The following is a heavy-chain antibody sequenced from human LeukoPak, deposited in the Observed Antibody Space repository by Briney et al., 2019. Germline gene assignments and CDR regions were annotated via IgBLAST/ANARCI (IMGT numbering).Heavy chain of an antibody. CDR3: AREVGGYRYGYRPTELSWYFDL. J-gene: IGHJ2*01. CDR1: GGSISNSTYY. CDR2: IYYSGST. Sequence: SETLSLTCTVSGGSISNSTYYWAWIRQPPGKGLEWIGSIYYSGSTYYNPSLKSRVTISVDTSKNQFSLKLSSVTAADTAVYYCAREVGGYRYGYRPTELSWYFDLWGRGTLVTVSP. V-gene: IGHV4-39*02. D-gene: IGHD5-18*01.